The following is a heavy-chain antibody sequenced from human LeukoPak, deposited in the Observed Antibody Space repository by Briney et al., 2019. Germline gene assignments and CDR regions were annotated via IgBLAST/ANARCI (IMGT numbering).Heavy chain of an antibody. CDR3: ARALQFRFAAFDI. CDR2: ISSSSSYI. J-gene: IGHJ3*02. V-gene: IGHV3-21*01. D-gene: IGHD4-11*01. CDR1: GFTFNTYS. Sequence: GSLRLSCEASGFTFNTYSMNWARPAPGKGLEWVSSISSSSSYIYYADSVKGRFTISRDNAKNSLYLQMNSLGAEDTAVYYCARALQFRFAAFDIWGQGTMVTVSS.